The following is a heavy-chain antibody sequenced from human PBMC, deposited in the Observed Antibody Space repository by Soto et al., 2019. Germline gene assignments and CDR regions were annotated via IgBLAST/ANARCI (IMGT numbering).Heavy chain of an antibody. D-gene: IGHD3-10*01. CDR2: IDPSDSYT. CDR1: GYTFTNYW. J-gene: IGHJ5*02. Sequence: PDATLRRSWKVFGYTFTNYWSNWGRRTPGKGLELMGTIDPSDSYTTYRPSFKGHVTFSAEKSISTAYLQWRSLRASDTAMYYCARRHPRYYSTTRFNPWGQGTLVNVS. CDR3: ARRHPRYYSTTRFNP. V-gene: IGHV5-10-1*01.